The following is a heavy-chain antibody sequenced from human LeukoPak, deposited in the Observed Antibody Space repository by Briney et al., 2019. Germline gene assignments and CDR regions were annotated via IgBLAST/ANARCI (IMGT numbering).Heavy chain of an antibody. D-gene: IGHD2-2*01. CDR1: GGSFSNYNYY. J-gene: IGHJ5*02. V-gene: IGHV4-39*07. Sequence: PSETLSLTCTLSGGSFSNYNYYWGWIRQPPGKGLEWIASIYSSGITYYNPSLKSRVTISVDTSKNQFSLKLSSVTAADTAVYYCARGGSGDIVVVPAAIYFDPWGQGTLVTVSS. CDR2: IYSSGIT. CDR3: ARGGSGDIVVVPAAIYFDP.